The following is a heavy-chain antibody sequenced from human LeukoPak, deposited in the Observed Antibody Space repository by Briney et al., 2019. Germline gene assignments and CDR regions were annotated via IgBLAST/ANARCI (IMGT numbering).Heavy chain of an antibody. V-gene: IGHV4-34*01. J-gene: IGHJ3*02. CDR2: INHSGST. D-gene: IGHD3-16*01. CDR3: ASTQLGAFDI. CDR1: GGSFSGYY. Sequence: PSETLSLTCAVYGGSFSGYYWSWIRQPPGKGLEWIWEINHSGSTNYNPSLKSRVTISVDTSKNQFSLKLSSVTAADTAVYYCASTQLGAFDIWGQGTMVTVSS.